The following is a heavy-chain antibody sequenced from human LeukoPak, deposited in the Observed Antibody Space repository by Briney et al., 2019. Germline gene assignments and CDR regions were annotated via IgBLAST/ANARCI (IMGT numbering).Heavy chain of an antibody. V-gene: IGHV1-24*01. J-gene: IGHJ4*02. CDR1: GYTLTELS. CDR2: FDPEDGET. Sequence: ASVKVSCKVSGYTLTELSMHWVRQAPGKGLEWMGGFDPEDGETIYAQKFQGRVTMTEDTSTDTAYMELSSLRSEDTAVYYCALSGSYYVVFDYWGQGTLVTVSS. D-gene: IGHD1-26*01. CDR3: ALSGSYYVVFDY.